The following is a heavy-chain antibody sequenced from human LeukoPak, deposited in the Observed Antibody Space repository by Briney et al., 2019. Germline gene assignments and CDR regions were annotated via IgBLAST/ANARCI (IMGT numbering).Heavy chain of an antibody. Sequence: GGSLRLSCAASGFTFSSYAMHWVRQAPGKGLEWVAVISYDGSNKYYADSVKGRFTISRDNSKNTLYLQMNSLRAEDTAVYYCASLGYSSSWYNYYYYYYMDVWGKGTTVTVSS. CDR1: GFTFSSYA. CDR3: ASLGYSSSWYNYYYYYYMDV. CDR2: ISYDGSNK. D-gene: IGHD6-13*01. V-gene: IGHV3-30*04. J-gene: IGHJ6*03.